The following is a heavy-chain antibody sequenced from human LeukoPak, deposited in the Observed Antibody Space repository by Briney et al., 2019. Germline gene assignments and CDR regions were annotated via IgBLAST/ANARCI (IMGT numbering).Heavy chain of an antibody. CDR2: INPNSGDT. V-gene: IGHV1-2*02. J-gene: IGHJ5*02. CDR1: GYTFTGYY. CDR3: ARVWSTVTSGYNWFGP. D-gene: IGHD4-17*01. Sequence: ASVKVSCKASGYTFTGYYMFWVRQAPGQGLEWMGWINPNSGDTNYAQKFQGRVTLTRDTSINTAYMELGRLRSDDTAMYYCARVWSTVTSGYNWFGPWGQGTLVTVSS.